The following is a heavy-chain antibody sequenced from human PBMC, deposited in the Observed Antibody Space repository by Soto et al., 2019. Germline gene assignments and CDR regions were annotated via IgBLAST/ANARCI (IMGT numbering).Heavy chain of an antibody. V-gene: IGHV3-11*01. CDR1: GFTFSNYY. CDR2: ISSSSSAI. Sequence: QVQLVESGGGLVKPGGSLRLSCAASGFTFSNYYMTWIRQAPGKGLEWVSYISSSSSAISYSDSVQGRFAVSRDNAKNSQEVQRKSLTVEDTAVYYCARGLPGHCSAGSCYPVDHWGQGTLVTVSS. D-gene: IGHD2-15*01. CDR3: ARGLPGHCSAGSCYPVDH. J-gene: IGHJ4*02.